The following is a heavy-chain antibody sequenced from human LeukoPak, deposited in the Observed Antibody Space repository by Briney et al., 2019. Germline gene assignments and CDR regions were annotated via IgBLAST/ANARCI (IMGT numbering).Heavy chain of an antibody. Sequence: PSETLSFSCAVSGYSISSSNWWGWIRQPPGKGLGWIGYIYYSGSTNYNPSLKSRVTMSIETSKNQFSLKLSSVTALDTAVYYCATCGGDCYSGGAFDIWGQGTMVTVSS. CDR3: ATCGGDCYSGGAFDI. CDR1: GYSISSSNW. CDR2: IYYSGST. J-gene: IGHJ3*02. D-gene: IGHD2-21*01. V-gene: IGHV4-28*06.